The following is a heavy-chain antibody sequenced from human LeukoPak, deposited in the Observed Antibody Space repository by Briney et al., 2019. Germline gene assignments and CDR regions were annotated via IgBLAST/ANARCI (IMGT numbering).Heavy chain of an antibody. Sequence: SETLSLTCTVSGGSISSYYWSWIRQPPGKALEWIGYIYYSGSTNYNPSLKSRVTISVDTSKSQFSLKLSSVTAADTAVYYCASTLMVRGVPDGYCYYMDVWGKGTTVTVSS. CDR3: ASTLMVRGVPDGYCYYMDV. J-gene: IGHJ6*03. D-gene: IGHD3-10*01. V-gene: IGHV4-59*12. CDR2: IYYSGST. CDR1: GGSISSYY.